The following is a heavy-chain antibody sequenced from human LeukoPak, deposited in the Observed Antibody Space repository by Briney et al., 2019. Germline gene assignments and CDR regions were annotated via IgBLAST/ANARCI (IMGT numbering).Heavy chain of an antibody. D-gene: IGHD3-10*01. J-gene: IGHJ6*02. CDR3: ARSGSGSHTYYYYVMDV. Sequence: PSETLSLTCAVYGGSFSGYYWNWIRQPPGKGLEWIGEINHSGGTNYNPSLKSRVTISVDTSKNQFSLKLSSVTAADTAVYYCARSGSGSHTYYYYVMDVWGQGTTVTVSS. CDR1: GGSFSGYY. V-gene: IGHV4-34*01. CDR2: INHSGGT.